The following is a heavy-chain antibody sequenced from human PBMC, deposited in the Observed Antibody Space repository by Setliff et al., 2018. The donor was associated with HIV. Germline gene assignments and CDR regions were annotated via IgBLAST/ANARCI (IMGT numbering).Heavy chain of an antibody. CDR2: MNPNNGNT. D-gene: IGHD6-13*01. Sequence: AASVKVSCKASGYNFTDYDINWVRQATGQGLEWMGWMNPNNGNTGYAEKFQGRVTISVDTSKNQFSLKLSSVTAADTAMYYCARAQTKQQLVRLTVSVIGDWFDPWGQGTLVTVSS. CDR3: ARAQTKQQLVRLTVSVIGDWFDP. J-gene: IGHJ5*02. CDR1: GYNFTDYD. V-gene: IGHV1-8*02.